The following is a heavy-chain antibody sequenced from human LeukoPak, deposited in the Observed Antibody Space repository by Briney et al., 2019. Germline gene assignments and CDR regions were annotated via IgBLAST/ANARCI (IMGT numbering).Heavy chain of an antibody. Sequence: GGSLRLSCTASGFNFGDFPMSWVRQAPGKGLEWVGFVRGKDDGGTTEYAAPVKGRFTISRDDSNSIAYLQMNSLKTEDTAVYYCTRVKPGRTSDYWGQGTLVTVSS. D-gene: IGHD2-15*01. CDR1: GFNFGDFP. J-gene: IGHJ4*02. CDR3: TRVKPGRTSDY. V-gene: IGHV3-49*04. CDR2: VRGKDDGGTT.